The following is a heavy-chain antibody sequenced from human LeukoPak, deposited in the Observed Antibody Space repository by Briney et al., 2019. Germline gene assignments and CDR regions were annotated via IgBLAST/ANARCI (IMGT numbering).Heavy chain of an antibody. CDR1: GYTFTGYY. V-gene: IGHV1-2*06. Sequence: GASVTVSCKASGYTFTGYYIHWVRQAPGQGLEWMGRINCNGGGTSYAQKFQGRVTMTRDTSISTAYMELDRLTSDDTAVYYCARDYGPYPGCSWFDPWGQGTLVTASS. J-gene: IGHJ5*02. CDR2: INCNGGGT. D-gene: IGHD2-21*01. CDR3: ARDYGPYPGCSWFDP.